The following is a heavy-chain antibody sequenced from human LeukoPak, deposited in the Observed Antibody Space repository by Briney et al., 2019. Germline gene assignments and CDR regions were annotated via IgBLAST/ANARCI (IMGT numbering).Heavy chain of an antibody. J-gene: IGHJ4*02. CDR3: ARLTNSGSGNYYNDY. CDR2: IHYSGST. Sequence: SETLSLTCTVSGGSISSYYWSWIRQPPGKGLEWIGYIHYSGSTSYNPSLRSRVTISVDTSKNQFSLKLSSVTAADTAVYYCARLTNSGSGNYYNDYWGQGTLVTVSS. D-gene: IGHD3-10*01. V-gene: IGHV4-59*13. CDR1: GGSISSYY.